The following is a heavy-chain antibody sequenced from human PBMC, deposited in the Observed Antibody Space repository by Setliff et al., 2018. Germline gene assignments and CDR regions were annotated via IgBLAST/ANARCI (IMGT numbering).Heavy chain of an antibody. CDR2: IYYSGST. Sequence: SETLSLTCSVSGGSITSHYWSWIRQPPGKRLEWIGYIYYSGSTNYNPSLESRVTISVDTSKNQFSLRLNSATAADTAVYYCARLRGAFDYWGQGTLVTVSS. D-gene: IGHD3-16*01. CDR1: GGSITSHY. J-gene: IGHJ4*02. V-gene: IGHV4-59*11. CDR3: ARLRGAFDY.